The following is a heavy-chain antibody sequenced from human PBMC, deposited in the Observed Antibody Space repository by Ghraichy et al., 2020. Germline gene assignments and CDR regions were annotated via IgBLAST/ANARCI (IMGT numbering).Heavy chain of an antibody. CDR1: GGSTTTYY. CDR3: ARISSTWSVPRNCFDH. D-gene: IGHD6-13*01. V-gene: IGHV4-59*01. Sequence: SETLSLTCTVSGGSTTTYYWSWIRQPPGKGLEWIGYITDSGSTNYNPSLKSRVTISVGTSKNQFSLQLSSVTTADTAVYYCARISSTWSVPRNCFDHWGQGILVIASS. CDR2: ITDSGST. J-gene: IGHJ4*02.